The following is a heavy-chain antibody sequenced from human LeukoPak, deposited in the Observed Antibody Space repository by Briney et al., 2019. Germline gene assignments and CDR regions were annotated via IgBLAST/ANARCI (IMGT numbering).Heavy chain of an antibody. CDR3: AREPAYDILTGYHHRYFDY. Sequence: SETLSLTCAVYGGSFSGYYWSWILQPPGKGLEWSGEINHSGSTNYNPSLKSRVTISVDTSKNQFSLKLSSVTAADTAVYYCAREPAYDILTGYHHRYFDYWGQGTLVTVSS. V-gene: IGHV4-34*01. CDR2: INHSGST. D-gene: IGHD3-9*01. CDR1: GGSFSGYY. J-gene: IGHJ4*02.